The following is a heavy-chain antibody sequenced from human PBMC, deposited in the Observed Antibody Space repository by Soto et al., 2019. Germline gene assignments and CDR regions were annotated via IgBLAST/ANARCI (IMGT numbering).Heavy chain of an antibody. CDR1: GYTFTSYG. J-gene: IGHJ4*02. D-gene: IGHD3-3*01. CDR3: ARRRWTYYDFWSGYWSFDY. V-gene: IGHV1-18*04. CDR2: ISAYNGNT. Sequence: GASVKVSCKASGYTFTSYGISWVRQAPGQGLEWMGWISAYNGNTNYAQKLQGRVTMTTDTSISTAYMELSSLRSEDTAVYYCARRRWTYYDFWSGYWSFDYWGQGTLVTV.